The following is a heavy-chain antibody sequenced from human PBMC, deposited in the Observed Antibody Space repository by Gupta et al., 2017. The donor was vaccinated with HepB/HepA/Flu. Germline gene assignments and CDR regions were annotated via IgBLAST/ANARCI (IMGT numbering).Heavy chain of an antibody. CDR2: ISYDVGNK. CDR3: ARSEGTGWYDASDI. Sequence: QVQLVEAGGDVVQPGRALRLSCAASGFTFSLYSMNWVRQAPGKGLEWVAVISYDVGNKFYADSVKGRFTISRDNSKNTLYLQMNSLRVEDTAVYYCARSEGTGWYDASDIWGQGTMVTVSS. CDR1: GFTFSLYS. J-gene: IGHJ3*02. D-gene: IGHD6-19*01. V-gene: IGHV3-30-3*01.